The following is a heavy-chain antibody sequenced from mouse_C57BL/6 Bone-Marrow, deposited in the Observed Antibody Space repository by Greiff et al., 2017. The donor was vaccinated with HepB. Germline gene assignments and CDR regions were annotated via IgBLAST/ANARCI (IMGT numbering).Heavy chain of an antibody. D-gene: IGHD1-1*02. CDR3: ARDGGRGYFDY. J-gene: IGHJ2*01. CDR1: GFTFSDYY. Sequence: EVMLVESEGGLVQPGSSMKLSCTASGFTFSDYYMAWVRQVPEKGLEWVANINYDGSSTYYLDSLKSRFIISRDNAKNILYLQMSSLKSEDTATYYCARDGGRGYFDYWGQGTTLTVSS. V-gene: IGHV5-16*01. CDR2: INYDGSST.